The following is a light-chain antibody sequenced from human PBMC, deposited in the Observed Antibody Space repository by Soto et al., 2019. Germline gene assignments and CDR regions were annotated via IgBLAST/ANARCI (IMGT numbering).Light chain of an antibody. V-gene: IGLV2-14*01. Sequence: QSALTQPAAVSGSPGHSVTISCTGLISDVGGYNYVSWYQQHPGKAPKLMIYEVSNRPSGVSNRFTGIKSGDTASLTISGLQAENEADYDCSSYTSSSTLYVFATGTKLTVL. CDR2: EVS. J-gene: IGLJ1*01. CDR3: SSYTSSSTLYV. CDR1: ISDVGGYNY.